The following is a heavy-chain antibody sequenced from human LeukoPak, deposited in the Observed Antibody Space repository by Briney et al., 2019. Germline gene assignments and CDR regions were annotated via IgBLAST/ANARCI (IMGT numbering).Heavy chain of an antibody. J-gene: IGHJ4*02. D-gene: IGHD3-3*01. CDR3: ARAPYYDFWSGSSYYFDY. V-gene: IGHV3-30-3*01. CDR2: ISYDGSNK. Sequence: PGGSLRLSCAASGFTFSSYAMHWVRQAPGKGLEWVAVISYDGSNKYYADSVKGRFTISRDNSKNTLYLQMNSLRAEDTAVYYCARAPYYDFWSGSSYYFDYWGQGTLVTVSS. CDR1: GFTFSSYA.